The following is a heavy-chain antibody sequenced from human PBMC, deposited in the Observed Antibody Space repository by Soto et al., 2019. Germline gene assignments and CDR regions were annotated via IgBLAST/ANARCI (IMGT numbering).Heavy chain of an antibody. CDR1: GFTFSSYA. J-gene: IGHJ6*02. CDR3: ARGEQLVRGTYYYYGMDV. CDR2: ISHDGSNK. D-gene: IGHD6-6*01. V-gene: IGHV3-30-3*01. Sequence: GGSLRLSCAASGFTFSSYAMHWVRQAPGKGLEWVAVISHDGSNKYYADSVKGRFTISRDNSKNTLYLQMNSLRAEDTAVYYCARGEQLVRGTYYYYGMDVWGQGTTVTVSS.